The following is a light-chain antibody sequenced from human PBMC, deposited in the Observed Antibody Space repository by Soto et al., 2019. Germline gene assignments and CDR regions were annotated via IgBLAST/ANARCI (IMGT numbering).Light chain of an antibody. CDR2: GAS. CDR1: QSVYSNY. Sequence: EIVLTQSPGTLSLSPGERATISCWASQSVYSNYLAWYQQKPGQAPRLLIYGASTRATGIPDRFSGSGSGTDFTLTISRLEPEDLAVYYCQQYGTSPLTFGGGTKVDIK. V-gene: IGKV3-20*01. CDR3: QQYGTSPLT. J-gene: IGKJ4*01.